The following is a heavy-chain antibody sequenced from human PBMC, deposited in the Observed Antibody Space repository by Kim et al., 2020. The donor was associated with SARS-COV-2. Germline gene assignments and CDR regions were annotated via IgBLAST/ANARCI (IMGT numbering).Heavy chain of an antibody. CDR2: ISNRGSFT. V-gene: IGHV3-11*05. CDR3: ARDTTSGSYSYYGMDV. CDR1: GFSISDYY. D-gene: IGHD3-16*02. J-gene: IGHJ6*01. Sequence: GGSLRLSCAASGFSISDYYMSWIRQAPGKGLEWLSYISNRGSFTNYADSVKGRFTISIDNAKNSLYLQMNSLRAEDTAVYYCARDTTSGSYSYYGMDVWG.